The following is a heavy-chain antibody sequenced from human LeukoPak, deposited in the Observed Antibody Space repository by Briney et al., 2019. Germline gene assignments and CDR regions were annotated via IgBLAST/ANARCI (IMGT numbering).Heavy chain of an antibody. J-gene: IGHJ3*02. V-gene: IGHV4-4*02. Sequence: SETLSLTCSVSIGSISSSKWWSWVRQSPVKGLEWIGEIYLYGTTNYNPSFTSRVTMSVDRSRNQFSLKLTSVTAADTAVYYCASSLSYSGSPDDAFDIWGQGTMVTVSS. CDR3: ASSLSYSGSPDDAFDI. CDR2: IYLYGTT. D-gene: IGHD1-26*01. CDR1: IGSISSSKW.